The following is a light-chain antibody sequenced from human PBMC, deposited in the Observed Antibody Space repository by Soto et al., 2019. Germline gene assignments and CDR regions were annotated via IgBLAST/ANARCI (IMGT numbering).Light chain of an antibody. CDR2: GAS. Sequence: EVVMTQSPSTLSVSPGERATLSCRASQSVSNSYLAWYQQKPGHAPRLLIYGASTRATGIPASFSGSGSGTEFTLTISSLQYEDFAAYYCQQYNNWHSITFGQGTRLEIK. CDR3: QQYNNWHSIT. V-gene: IGKV3-15*01. J-gene: IGKJ5*01. CDR1: QSVSNSY.